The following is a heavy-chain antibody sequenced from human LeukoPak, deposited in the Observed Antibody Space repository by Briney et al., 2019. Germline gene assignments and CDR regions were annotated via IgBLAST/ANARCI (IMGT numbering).Heavy chain of an antibody. Sequence: PGGSLRLSCAASGITFDDYAMYWVRQGPGKGLEWVSGISGSGGRTYYADSVKGRFTISRDNSKNTLYVQMHSLRAEDTAVYYCARGPHSSSESLDYWGQGTLVTVSS. J-gene: IGHJ4*02. CDR2: ISGSGGRT. CDR3: ARGPHSSSESLDY. D-gene: IGHD6-13*01. V-gene: IGHV3-23*01. CDR1: GITFDDYA.